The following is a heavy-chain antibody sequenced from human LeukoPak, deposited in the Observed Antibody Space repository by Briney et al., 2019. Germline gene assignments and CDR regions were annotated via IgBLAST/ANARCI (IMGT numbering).Heavy chain of an antibody. CDR2: ISNSGSSK. J-gene: IGHJ4*02. D-gene: IGHD3-10*01. V-gene: IGHV3-48*03. CDR3: ARARVPGELSY. Sequence: GGSLRLSCAASGFTFSSCEMKWVRQAPGRGGEGLAYISNSGSSKYYADCVRGRFTISRDNAKNSLYLQMNSLRAEDTAVYYCARARVPGELSYWGQGTLVTVSS. CDR1: GFTFSSCE.